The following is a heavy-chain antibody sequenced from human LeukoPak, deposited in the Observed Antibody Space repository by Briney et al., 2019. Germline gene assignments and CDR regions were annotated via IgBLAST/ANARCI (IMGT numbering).Heavy chain of an antibody. J-gene: IGHJ4*02. V-gene: IGHV4-39*07. D-gene: IGHD6-13*01. Sequence: SETLSLTCTVSGGSISSSSYYWGWIRQPPGKGLEWIGSIYYSGSTYYNPSLKSRVTISVDTSKNQFSLKLSSVTAADTAVYYCARAAAAAGPEAHDYWGQGTLVTVSS. CDR1: GGSISSSSYY. CDR3: ARAAAAAGPEAHDY. CDR2: IYYSGST.